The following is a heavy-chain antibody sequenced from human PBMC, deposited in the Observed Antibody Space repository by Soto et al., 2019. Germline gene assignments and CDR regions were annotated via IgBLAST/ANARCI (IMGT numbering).Heavy chain of an antibody. J-gene: IGHJ4*02. V-gene: IGHV4-59*08. Sequence: QVQLQESGPGLVKPSETLSLTCSVSGDSITTYFWSWIRQPPGRGLEWIGYIHHSGRTNYNPSLKSRVTTSVDKSQNQCSLNLISVTAADTAVYYCARYYCPNGICYFFDYWGQGTLVTVSS. CDR3: ARYYCPNGICYFFDY. CDR1: GDSITTYF. CDR2: IHHSGRT. D-gene: IGHD2-8*01.